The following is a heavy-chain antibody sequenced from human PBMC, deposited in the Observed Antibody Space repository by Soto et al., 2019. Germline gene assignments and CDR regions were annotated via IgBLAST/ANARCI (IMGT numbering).Heavy chain of an antibody. CDR1: GGTFSSYA. CDR2: IIPIFGTA. J-gene: IGHJ5*02. D-gene: IGHD3-22*01. Sequence: SVKVSCKASGGTFSSYAISWVRQAPGQGLEWMGGIIPIFGTANYAQKFQGRVTITADESTGTAYMELSSLRSEDTAVYYCAREIASVVVITTGLGWFDPWGQGPLVTVSS. V-gene: IGHV1-69*13. CDR3: AREIASVVVITTGLGWFDP.